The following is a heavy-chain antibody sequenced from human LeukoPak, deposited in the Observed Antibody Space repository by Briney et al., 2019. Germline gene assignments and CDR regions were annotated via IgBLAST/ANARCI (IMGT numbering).Heavy chain of an antibody. CDR3: ARDEGLVVPAAMVDY. Sequence: GGSLRLSCAASGFTFSSYAMSWVRQAPGKGLEWVSYISSSGSTIYYADSVKGRFTISRDNAKNSLYLQMNSLRAEDTAVYYCARDEGLVVPAAMVDYWGQGTLVTVSS. D-gene: IGHD2-2*01. CDR1: GFTFSSYA. V-gene: IGHV3-48*04. CDR2: ISSSGSTI. J-gene: IGHJ4*02.